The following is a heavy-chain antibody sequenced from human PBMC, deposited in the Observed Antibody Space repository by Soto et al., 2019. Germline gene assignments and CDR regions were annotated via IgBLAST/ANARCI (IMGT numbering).Heavy chain of an antibody. J-gene: IGHJ4*02. V-gene: IGHV4-59*01. Sequence: QVQLHESGPGLVKPSETLTLTCTVSGGSINNYYWSWIRQFPGKRLEWIAYVHSSGRSESNPSLXXRXXISVDTTQNQFSLKMNPVAAADQALFYCVGDRRDGYNYVDLGGQGTLVTVSS. D-gene: IGHD5-12*01. CDR3: VGDRRDGYNYVDL. CDR1: GGSINNYY. CDR2: VHSSGRS.